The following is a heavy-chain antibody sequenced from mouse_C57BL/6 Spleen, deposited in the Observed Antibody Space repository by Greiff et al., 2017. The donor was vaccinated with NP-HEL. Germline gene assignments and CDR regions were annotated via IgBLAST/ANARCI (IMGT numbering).Heavy chain of an antibody. V-gene: IGHV1-42*01. CDR1: GYSFTGYY. CDR2: INPSTGGT. Sequence: EVQLQQSGPELVKPGASVKISCKASGYSFTGYYMNWVKQSPEKSLEWIGEINPSTGGTTYNQKFKAKATLTVDKSSSTAYMQHKSLTSEDSAVYYWAKSGGEPHYDYDVGYFDVWGTGTTVTVSS. J-gene: IGHJ1*03. D-gene: IGHD2-4*01. CDR3: AKSGGEPHYDYDVGYFDV.